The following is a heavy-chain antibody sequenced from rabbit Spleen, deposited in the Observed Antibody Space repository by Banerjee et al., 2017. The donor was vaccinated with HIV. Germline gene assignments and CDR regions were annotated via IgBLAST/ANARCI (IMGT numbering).Heavy chain of an antibody. J-gene: IGHJ2*01. D-gene: IGHD1-1*01. CDR1: GFSFSSSYW. Sequence: QEQLVESGGGLVKPQGSLTLTCKASGFSFSSSYWICWVRQAPGKGLEWIACIYAGSSGTTYYASWAKGRFTISKTSSTTVTLQMTSLTAADTATYFCARNYVNAFDPWGPGTLVTVS. CDR3: ARNYVNAFDP. V-gene: IGHV1S45*01. CDR2: IYAGSSGTT.